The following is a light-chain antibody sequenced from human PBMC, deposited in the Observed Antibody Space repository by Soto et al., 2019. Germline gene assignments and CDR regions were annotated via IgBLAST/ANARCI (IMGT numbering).Light chain of an antibody. CDR1: QSISSY. CDR2: GAS. Sequence: DIQMTQSPSSLSASVGDRVTITCRASQSISSYLNWYQQKPGKAPKLLIYGASSLQSGVPSRFSRSGSGTDFTLTISSLQPEDFATYYCQQTYSSPYTFGQGTKLEIK. V-gene: IGKV1-39*01. CDR3: QQTYSSPYT. J-gene: IGKJ2*01.